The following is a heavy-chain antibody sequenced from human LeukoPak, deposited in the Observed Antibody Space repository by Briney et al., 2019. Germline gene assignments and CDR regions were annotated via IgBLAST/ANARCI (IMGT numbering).Heavy chain of an antibody. CDR1: GGSISSSSYY. Sequence: SETLSLTCTVSGGSISSSSYYWGWIRQPPGKGLEWIGSIYYSGGTYYNPSLKSRVTISVDTSKNQFSLKLSSVTAADTAVYYCASRLDCSSTSCYDVEDWFDPWGQGTLVTVSS. CDR2: IYYSGGT. D-gene: IGHD2-2*01. CDR3: ASRLDCSSTSCYDVEDWFDP. V-gene: IGHV4-39*01. J-gene: IGHJ5*02.